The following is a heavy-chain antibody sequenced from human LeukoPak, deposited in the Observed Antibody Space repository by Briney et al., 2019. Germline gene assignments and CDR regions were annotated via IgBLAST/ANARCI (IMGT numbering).Heavy chain of an antibody. CDR3: AKGWYDFWSGYHHSDAFDI. J-gene: IGHJ3*02. CDR2: IYENGGTT. D-gene: IGHD3-3*01. V-gene: IGHV3-23*01. Sequence: GGSLRLSCVGSGFTFRSHAMSWVRQAPEKGLEFVSGIYENGGTTYYADSVKGRFTISRDNSKNTLYLQMNSLRAEDTAVYYCAKGWYDFWSGYHHSDAFDIWGQGTMVTVSS. CDR1: GFTFRSHA.